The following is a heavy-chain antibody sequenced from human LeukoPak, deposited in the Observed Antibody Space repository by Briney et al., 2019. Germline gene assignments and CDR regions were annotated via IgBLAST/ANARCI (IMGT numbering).Heavy chain of an antibody. V-gene: IGHV3-30*03. J-gene: IGHJ4*02. Sequence: PGTSLRLSCAASGFSFTSYGMHWVRQAPGKGLEWVALITYDGYYKYYSDSVKGRFTISSDTSKNTLYLQMNSLRAEDTAVYYCTFYGIRGGYWGQGTLLTVSS. D-gene: IGHD2-8*01. CDR3: TFYGIRGGY. CDR2: ITYDGYYK. CDR1: GFSFTSYG.